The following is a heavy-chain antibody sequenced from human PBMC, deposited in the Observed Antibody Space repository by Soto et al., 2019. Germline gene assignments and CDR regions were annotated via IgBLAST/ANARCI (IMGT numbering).Heavy chain of an antibody. J-gene: IGHJ6*02. CDR1: GFTFSSYG. V-gene: IGHV3-33*01. Sequence: PGGSLRLSCAASGFTFSSYGMHWVRQAPGKGLEWVAVIWYDGSNKYYADSVKGRFTISRDNSKNTLYLQMNSLRAEDTAVYYCAREDFYDSSGYYGTYYYYGMDVWGQGTTVTVSS. D-gene: IGHD3-22*01. CDR3: AREDFYDSSGYYGTYYYYGMDV. CDR2: IWYDGSNK.